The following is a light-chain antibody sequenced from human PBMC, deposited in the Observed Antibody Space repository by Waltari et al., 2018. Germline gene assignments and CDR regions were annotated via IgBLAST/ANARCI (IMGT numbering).Light chain of an antibody. CDR1: QSVRSS. CDR2: DAS. V-gene: IGKV3-11*01. CDR3: QHRGHWPPDAT. Sequence: EIVLTQSPATLSLSPGERATLSCRASQSVRSSLAWYQQKPGQSPRLLIYDASKRATGIPARFSGSGSGTDFTLTISSLEPEDFAVYYCQHRGHWPPDATFGPGTKVDIK. J-gene: IGKJ3*01.